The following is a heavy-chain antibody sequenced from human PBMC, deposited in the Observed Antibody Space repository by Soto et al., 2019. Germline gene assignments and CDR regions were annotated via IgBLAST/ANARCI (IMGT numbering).Heavy chain of an antibody. CDR2: ISPDGGRT. CDR3: ATRDPGHY. Sequence: ASLKVSCKVSGYTFSSYCFTWVRQAPGQGLEWMGIISPDGGRTSYAQKFQGRVTMTRDTSTSTVYMELSSLRSEDTAVYYCATRDPGHYWGQGTLVTVSS. CDR1: GYTFSSYC. V-gene: IGHV1-46*01. J-gene: IGHJ4*02.